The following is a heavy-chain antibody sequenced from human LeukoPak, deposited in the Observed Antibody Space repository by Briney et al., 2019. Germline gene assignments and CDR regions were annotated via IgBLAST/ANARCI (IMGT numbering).Heavy chain of an antibody. CDR1: GGSFSGYY. V-gene: IGHV4-34*01. CDR2: INHSGST. D-gene: IGHD3-22*01. J-gene: IGHJ4*02. CDR3: ARYYYDSSGTFDY. Sequence: SETLSLTCAVYGGSFSGYYWSWIRQPTGKGLEWIGEINHSGSTNYNPSLKSRVAISVDTSKNQFSLKLSSVTAADTAVYYCARYYYDSSGTFDYWGQGTLVTVSS.